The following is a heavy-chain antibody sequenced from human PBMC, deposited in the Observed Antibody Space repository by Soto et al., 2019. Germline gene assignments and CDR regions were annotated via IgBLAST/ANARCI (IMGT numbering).Heavy chain of an antibody. CDR3: ARDSGRIAARFGERDFDY. D-gene: IGHD6-6*01. J-gene: IGHJ4*02. CDR1: GYTFTSYG. V-gene: IGHV1-18*01. CDR2: ISAYNGNT. Sequence: QVQLVQSGAEVKKPGASVKVSCKASGYTFTSYGISWVRQAPGQGLEWMGWISAYNGNTNYAQKLQGRVTMTTDTSTSTAYMELRSLRSDDTAVNYCARDSGRIAARFGERDFDYWGQGTLVTVSS.